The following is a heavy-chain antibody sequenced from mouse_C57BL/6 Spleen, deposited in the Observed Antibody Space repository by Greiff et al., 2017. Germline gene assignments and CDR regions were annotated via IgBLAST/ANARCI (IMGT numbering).Heavy chain of an antibody. Sequence: QVQLQQSGPELVKPGASVKISCKASGYAFSSSWMNWVKQRPGKGLEWIGRIYPGDGDTNYNGKFKGKATLTADKSSSTAYMQRSSLTSEDSAVYYCARWLLRKAMDYWGQGTSVTVSA. J-gene: IGHJ4*01. D-gene: IGHD2-3*01. V-gene: IGHV1-82*01. CDR2: IYPGDGDT. CDR1: GYAFSSSW. CDR3: ARWLLRKAMDY.